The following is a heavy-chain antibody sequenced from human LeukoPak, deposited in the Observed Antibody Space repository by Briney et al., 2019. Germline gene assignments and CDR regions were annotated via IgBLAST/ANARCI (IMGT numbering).Heavy chain of an antibody. J-gene: IGHJ4*02. Sequence: GRSLRLSCAASGFTFSSYALHWVRQAPGKGLEWVAVISYDGSNKYYADSVKGRFTISRDNSKNTLYLQMNSLRAEDTAVYYCAREGKGQDFDYWSQGTLVTVSS. V-gene: IGHV3-30*04. CDR3: AREGKGQDFDY. D-gene: IGHD3-10*01. CDR2: ISYDGSNK. CDR1: GFTFSSYA.